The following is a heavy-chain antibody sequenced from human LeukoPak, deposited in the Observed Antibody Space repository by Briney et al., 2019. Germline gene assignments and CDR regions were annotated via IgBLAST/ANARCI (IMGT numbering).Heavy chain of an antibody. V-gene: IGHV1-46*01. J-gene: IGHJ4*02. CDR3: ARAGRVVVITYYFDY. D-gene: IGHD3-22*01. CDR2: INPSGGST. Sequence: GASVKVSCKASGYTFTSYYMHWVRQAPGQGGEWMGIINPSGGSTSYAQKFQGRVTITRDTSTSTVYMELSSLRSEDTAVYYCARAGRVVVITYYFDYWGQGTLVTVSS. CDR1: GYTFTSYY.